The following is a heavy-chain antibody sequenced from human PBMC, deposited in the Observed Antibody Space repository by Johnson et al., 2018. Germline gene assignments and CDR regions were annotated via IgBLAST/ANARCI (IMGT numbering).Heavy chain of an antibody. CDR3: GRPCVGDCQHAFDI. D-gene: IGHD2-21*02. J-gene: IGHJ3*02. V-gene: IGHV4-59*01. Sequence: QVQLQESGPGLVKPSETLSLTCTVSGASISSFYWTWIRQPPGKGLEWIAYTSYSGDSYYMPSLRSRLTVSVTTSKNQVSLRLSSVTAADTAVYYFGRPCVGDCQHAFDIWGQRTMVTVA. CDR1: GASISSFY. CDR2: TSYSGDS.